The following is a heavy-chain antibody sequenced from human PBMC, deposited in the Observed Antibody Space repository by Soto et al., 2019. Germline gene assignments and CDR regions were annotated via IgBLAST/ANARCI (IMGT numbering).Heavy chain of an antibody. V-gene: IGHV3-23*01. J-gene: IGHJ4*02. CDR1: GFTFSIYT. Sequence: EVQLLESGGGLVQPGGSLRLSCAASGFTFSIYTMSWVRQAPGKGLEWVSDISGSGGSTYYAASVKGRFTISRDNSKNTLYLQMNSLRAADTSVYYCTRELGYWGQGTLVTVSS. CDR2: ISGSGGST. D-gene: IGHD3-16*01. CDR3: TRELGY.